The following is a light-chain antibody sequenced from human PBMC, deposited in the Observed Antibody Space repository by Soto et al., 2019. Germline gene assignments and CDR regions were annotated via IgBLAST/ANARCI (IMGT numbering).Light chain of an antibody. V-gene: IGKV1-5*03. CDR2: KAS. J-gene: IGKJ4*01. CDR1: QSISTW. CDR3: QQYNTYPLT. Sequence: DIQMTQSASTLSASVGDRVTITCRASQSISTWLAWYQQKPGKAPKLLIYKASNLEGGVPSRFSGSGSGTDFTITISSLQPADFATYYCQQYNTYPLTFGGGTTVEIK.